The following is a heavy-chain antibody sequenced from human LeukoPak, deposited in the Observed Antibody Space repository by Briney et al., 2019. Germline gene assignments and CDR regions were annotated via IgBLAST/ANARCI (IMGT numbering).Heavy chain of an antibody. Sequence: GGSLRLSCAASGFTFTNYWMSWVRQAPGKGLEWVANIKQNGSDKFYVDSVKGRFTISRDNAKNSLSLQMNNLRGEDTAVYYCARQTYSSSWYGANDYWGQGTLVTVSS. V-gene: IGHV3-7*01. J-gene: IGHJ4*02. CDR2: IKQNGSDK. CDR3: ARQTYSSSWYGANDY. CDR1: GFTFTNYW. D-gene: IGHD6-13*01.